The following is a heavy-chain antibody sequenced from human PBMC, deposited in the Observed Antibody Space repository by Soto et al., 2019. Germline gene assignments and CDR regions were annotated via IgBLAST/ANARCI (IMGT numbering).Heavy chain of an antibody. J-gene: IGHJ4*02. D-gene: IGHD4-17*01. Sequence: EVQLVESGGGLIQPGESLRLSCAASGFTVSSNYMSWVRQAPGRGLEWVSLLYSGGRADYADSVRGRFTITRDNSKNTLILQMNSLRAEDTAVYYCARGTVTTRFDDRGQGTLVTVSS. CDR3: ARGTVTTRFDD. CDR2: LYSGGRA. CDR1: GFTVSSNY. V-gene: IGHV3-53*01.